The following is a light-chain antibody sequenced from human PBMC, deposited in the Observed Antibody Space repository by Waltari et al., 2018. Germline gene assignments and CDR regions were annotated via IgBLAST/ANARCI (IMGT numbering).Light chain of an antibody. CDR1: SSNIGSNT. CDR2: TND. CDR3: AAWDDSLNGQV. V-gene: IGLV1-44*01. Sequence: QRVTISCSGSSSNIGSNTVIWYQQFPGTSPRLLFYTNDQRPSGVPDRFSASRSGTSASLAISGLRSEDEADYYCAAWDDSLNGQVFGGGTKLTVL. J-gene: IGLJ3*02.